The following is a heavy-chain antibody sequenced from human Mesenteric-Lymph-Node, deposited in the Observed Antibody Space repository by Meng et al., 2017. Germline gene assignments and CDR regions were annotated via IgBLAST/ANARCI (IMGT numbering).Heavy chain of an antibody. CDR2: IYYSGST. CDR1: GGSISSYY. V-gene: IGHV4-59*01. J-gene: IGHJ3*02. D-gene: IGHD5-18*01. Sequence: GSLRLSCTVSGGSISSYYWSWIRQPPGKGLEWIGYIYYSGSTNYNPSHKSRVTISVDTSKDQFSQKLSSLTAAGTAVYYCSRDVLMGLDTTNAFDIWGQGTMVTVSS. CDR3: SRDVLMGLDTTNAFDI.